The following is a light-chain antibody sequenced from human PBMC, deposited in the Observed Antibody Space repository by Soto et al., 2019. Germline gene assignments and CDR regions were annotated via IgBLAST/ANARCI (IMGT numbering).Light chain of an antibody. CDR3: AAWDDSLRGWV. CDR1: SSNIGSNY. J-gene: IGLJ3*02. V-gene: IGLV1-47*01. Sequence: QSVLTQPPSASGTPGQRVSISCSGSSSNIGSNYVYWYQQLPGTAPKLLISRNNQRPSGVPDRFSASKSGTSGSLAISGLRSEDEADYYCAAWDDSLRGWVFGGGTKVTVL. CDR2: RNN.